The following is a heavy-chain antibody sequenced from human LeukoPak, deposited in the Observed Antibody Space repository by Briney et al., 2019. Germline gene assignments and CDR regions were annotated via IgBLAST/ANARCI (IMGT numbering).Heavy chain of an antibody. D-gene: IGHD3-10*01. Sequence: SETLSLTCAVSGGSISRGGYSWSWIRQPPGKGLEWIGYIYHSGSTYYNPSLKSRVTISVDRSKNQFSLKLSSVTAADTAVYYCARTNRVRPTTFDPWGQRTLVTVSS. J-gene: IGHJ5*02. V-gene: IGHV4-30-2*01. CDR1: GGSISRGGYS. CDR2: IYHSGST. CDR3: ARTNRVRPTTFDP.